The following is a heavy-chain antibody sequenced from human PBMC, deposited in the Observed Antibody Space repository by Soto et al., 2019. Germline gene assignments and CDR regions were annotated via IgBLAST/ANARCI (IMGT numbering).Heavy chain of an antibody. Sequence: QVQLQQWGAGVLKPSETLSLTCAVYGGSFSGYYWSWIRQPPGKGLEWIGEINHSGSTNYNPSLKSRVTISVDTSKTQSSLKLRTVPAADTAVYYCARASRYYGAGRYGKWFDPWGQGTLVTVSS. D-gene: IGHD3-10*01. V-gene: IGHV4-34*01. CDR3: ARASRYYGAGRYGKWFDP. J-gene: IGHJ5*02. CDR1: GGSFSGYY. CDR2: INHSGST.